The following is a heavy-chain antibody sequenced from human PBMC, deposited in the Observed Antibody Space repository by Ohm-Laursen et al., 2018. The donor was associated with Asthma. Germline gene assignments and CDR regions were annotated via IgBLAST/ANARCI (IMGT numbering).Heavy chain of an antibody. J-gene: IGHJ5*02. CDR3: ARLRLVVTPSGWFDP. CDR1: GGSFSGYY. Sequence: GTLSLTCAVYGGSFSGYYWSWIRQPPGKGLEWIGEINHSGSTYYNPSLKSRVTISVDTPKNQFSLKLSSVTAADTAVYYCARLRLVVTPSGWFDPWGQGTLVTVSS. D-gene: IGHD4-23*01. V-gene: IGHV4-34*01. CDR2: INHSGST.